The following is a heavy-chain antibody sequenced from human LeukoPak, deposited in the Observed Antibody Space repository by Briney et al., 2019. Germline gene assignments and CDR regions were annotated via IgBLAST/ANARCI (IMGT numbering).Heavy chain of an antibody. V-gene: IGHV3-23*01. D-gene: IGHD3-22*01. Sequence: PGGSLRLSCAASEFTLSIYAMSWVRQAPGKGLEWVSSITSAGENTFYTGSVKGRFTISRDNSRNTLYLQMNSLRAEDTAIYYCAKVSRYYYDSGAYYNYWGQGTLVTVSS. CDR3: AKVSRYYYDSGAYYNY. CDR1: EFTLSIYA. CDR2: ITSAGENT. J-gene: IGHJ4*02.